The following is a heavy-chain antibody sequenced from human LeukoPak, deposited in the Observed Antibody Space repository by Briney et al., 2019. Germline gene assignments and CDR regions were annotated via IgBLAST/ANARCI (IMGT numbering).Heavy chain of an antibody. D-gene: IGHD6-13*01. CDR2: IYYSGST. V-gene: IGHV4-39*07. J-gene: IGHJ6*02. CDR1: GGSISSSSYY. CDR3: ARDGQYSSSWYMSYYGMDV. Sequence: SETLSLTCTVSGGSISSSSYYWGWIRQPPGKGLEWIGSIYYSGSTYYNPSLKSRVTISVDTSKNQFSLKLSSVTAADTAVYYCARDGQYSSSWYMSYYGMDVWGQGTTVTVSS.